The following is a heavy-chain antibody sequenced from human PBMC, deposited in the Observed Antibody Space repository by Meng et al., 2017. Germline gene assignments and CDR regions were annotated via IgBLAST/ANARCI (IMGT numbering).Heavy chain of an antibody. Sequence: GSLRLSCAASGFTFSNAWMSWVRQAPGKGLEWVGRIKSKTDGGTTDYAAPVKGRFTISRDDSKNTLYLQMNSLKTEDTAVYYCTTSVVATAYYYYYYGMDVWGQGTTVTVSS. D-gene: IGHD5-12*01. CDR1: GFTFSNAW. J-gene: IGHJ6*02. CDR3: TTSVVATAYYYYYYGMDV. V-gene: IGHV3-15*01. CDR2: IKSKTDGGTT.